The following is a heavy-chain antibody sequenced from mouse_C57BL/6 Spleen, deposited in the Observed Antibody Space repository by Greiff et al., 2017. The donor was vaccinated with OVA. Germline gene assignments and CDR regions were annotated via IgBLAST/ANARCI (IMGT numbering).Heavy chain of an antibody. CDR2: ISGGGGNT. V-gene: IGHV5-9*01. Sequence: EVQLVESGGGLVKPGGSLKLSCAASGFTFSSYTLSWVRQTPEKRLEWVATISGGGGNTYYPDSVKGRFTISRDNAKNTLYLQMSSLRSEDTALYYCARRGSFTWFAYWGQGTLVTVSA. J-gene: IGHJ3*01. CDR1: GFTFSSYT. CDR3: ARRGSFTWFAY.